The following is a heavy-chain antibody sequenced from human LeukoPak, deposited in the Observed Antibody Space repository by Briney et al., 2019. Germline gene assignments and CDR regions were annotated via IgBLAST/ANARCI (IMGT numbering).Heavy chain of an antibody. CDR2: IYYSWCT. CDR1: GGSFSSSRDY. J-gene: IGHJ5*02. V-gene: IGHV4-39*01. CDR3: ARHATESTIFGVAIPNNWFDP. Sequence: SEPLSLPCTVSGGSFSSSRDYCGWIRQPPGKGLEWIGCIYYSWCTYYSPSLKSQVTISVDTSKNQFSLRLSSVTAADTAVYYCARHATESTIFGVAIPNNWFDPWGQGTLVTVSS. D-gene: IGHD3-3*01.